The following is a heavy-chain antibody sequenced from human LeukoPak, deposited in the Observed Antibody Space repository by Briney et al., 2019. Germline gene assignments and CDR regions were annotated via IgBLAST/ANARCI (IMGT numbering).Heavy chain of an antibody. CDR2: IYTSGST. CDR3: ARGPTPMVRGVIGFDP. CDR1: GGSISSGSYY. V-gene: IGHV4-61*02. J-gene: IGHJ5*02. D-gene: IGHD3-10*01. Sequence: SETLSLTCTVSGGSISSGSYYWSWIRQPAGKGLEWIGRIYTSGSTNYNPSLKSRVTISVDTSKNQFSLKLSSVTAADTAVYYCARGPTPMVRGVIGFDPWGQGTLVTVSS.